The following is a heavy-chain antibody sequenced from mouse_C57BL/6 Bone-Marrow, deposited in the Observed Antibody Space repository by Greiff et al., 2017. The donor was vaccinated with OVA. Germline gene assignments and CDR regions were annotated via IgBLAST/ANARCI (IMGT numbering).Heavy chain of an antibody. V-gene: IGHV1-64*01. Sequence: QVKLQQPGAELVKPGASVKLSCKASGYTFTSYWMHWVKQRPGQGLEWIGMIHPNSGSTNYNEKFKSKATLTVDKSSSTAYMQLSSLTSEDSAVYYCARSPWDTCDYWGQGTTLTVSS. CDR1: GYTFTSYW. D-gene: IGHD4-1*01. CDR3: ARSPWDTCDY. J-gene: IGHJ2*01. CDR2: IHPNSGST.